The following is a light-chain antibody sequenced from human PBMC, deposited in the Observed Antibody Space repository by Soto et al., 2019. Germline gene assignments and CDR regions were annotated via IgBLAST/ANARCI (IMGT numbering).Light chain of an antibody. Sequence: QSALTQPASVSGSPGQSITISCTGTSSDVGGYNYVSWYQQHPGKAPKLMIYDVSNRPTGVSNRFYGSKSGNTASLTISGLQDEDEADYYCSSYTSSSTLMVFGGGTKLTLL. CDR2: DVS. CDR1: SSDVGGYNY. CDR3: SSYTSSSTLMV. V-gene: IGLV2-14*01. J-gene: IGLJ2*01.